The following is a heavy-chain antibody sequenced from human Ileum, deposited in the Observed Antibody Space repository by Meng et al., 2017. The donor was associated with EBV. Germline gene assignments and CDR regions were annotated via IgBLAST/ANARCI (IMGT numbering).Heavy chain of an antibody. D-gene: IGHD6-19*01. Sequence: QLQLQGPGPGLVKPSGTLALPCAVSGGSISSSNWWSWVRQPPGKGLEWIGEIYHSGSTNYNPSLKSRVTISVDKSKNQFSLNLSSVTAADTAVYYCARVGQWLPIDYWGQGTLVTVSS. J-gene: IGHJ4*02. CDR1: GGSISSSNW. V-gene: IGHV4-4*02. CDR2: IYHSGST. CDR3: ARVGQWLPIDY.